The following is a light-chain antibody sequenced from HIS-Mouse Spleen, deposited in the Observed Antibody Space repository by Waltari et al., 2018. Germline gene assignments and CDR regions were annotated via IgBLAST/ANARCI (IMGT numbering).Light chain of an antibody. CDR2: EAS. CDR1: ALPNKY. Sequence: SYELTQPPSVSVSPGQTARITCSGDALPNKYAYWYQPKSGQAPVLVIYEASKRPSGIPERFSGSSSGTMATLTISGAQVEDEADYYCYSTDSSGNHRVFGGGTKLTVL. CDR3: YSTDSSGNHRV. J-gene: IGLJ2*01. V-gene: IGLV3-10*01.